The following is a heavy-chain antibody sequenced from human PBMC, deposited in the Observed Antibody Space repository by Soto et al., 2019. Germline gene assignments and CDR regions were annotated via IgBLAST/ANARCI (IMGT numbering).Heavy chain of an antibody. J-gene: IGHJ5*02. CDR2: INPSGGST. CDR1: GYTFTSYY. CDR3: ARGRHVCSGYLLGWFDP. D-gene: IGHD3-22*01. V-gene: IGHV1-46*01. Sequence: GASVKVSCKASGYTFTSYYMHWVRQAPGQGLEWMGIINPSGGSTSYAQKFQGRVTMTRDTSTSTVYMELSSLRSEDTAVYYCARGRHVCSGYLLGWFDPWGQGTLVTVSS.